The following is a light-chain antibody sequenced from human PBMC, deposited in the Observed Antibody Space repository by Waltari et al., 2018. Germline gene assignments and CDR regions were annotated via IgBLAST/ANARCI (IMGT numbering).Light chain of an antibody. CDR3: QQYNNRPPWT. CDR2: GPS. Sequence: EVIMTQSPVTVSVSPGDGVTLPCRASQNVNTNVAWYQQRPGQAPRLLLHGPSIRATGVPARFSGGGSGTDFTLTISSLQSEDFAVYYCQQYNNRPPWTFGPGTRVDI. CDR1: QNVNTN. J-gene: IGKJ1*01. V-gene: IGKV3-15*01.